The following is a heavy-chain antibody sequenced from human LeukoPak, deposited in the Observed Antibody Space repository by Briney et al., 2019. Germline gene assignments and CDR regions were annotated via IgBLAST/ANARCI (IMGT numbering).Heavy chain of an antibody. CDR2: IYDTGST. Sequence: PSETLSLACTVSGGSISSYYWSWIRQPAGKGLEYIGRIYDTGSTNYNPSLKSRVTMSVDTSKNQFSLKLSSVTAADTAVYYCARVSQGGNWFDPWGQGTLVTVSS. CDR1: GGSISSYY. J-gene: IGHJ5*02. CDR3: ARVSQGGNWFDP. V-gene: IGHV4-4*07.